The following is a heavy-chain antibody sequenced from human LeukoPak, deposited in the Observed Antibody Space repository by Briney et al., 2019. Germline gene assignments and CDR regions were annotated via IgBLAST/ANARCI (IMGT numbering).Heavy chain of an antibody. D-gene: IGHD3-22*01. CDR2: INPSGGST. V-gene: IGHV1-46*01. CDR1: GYTFTSYY. J-gene: IGHJ5*02. Sequence: ASVKVSCKASGYTFTSYYMHWVRQAPGQGLEWMGIINPSGGSTSYAQKFQGRVTMTTDTSTSTAYMELRSLRSDDTAVYYCARVTDNYYDPTGWFDPWGQGTLVTVSS. CDR3: ARVTDNYYDPTGWFDP.